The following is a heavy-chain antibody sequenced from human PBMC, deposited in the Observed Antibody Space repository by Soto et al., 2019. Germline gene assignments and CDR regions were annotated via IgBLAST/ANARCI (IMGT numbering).Heavy chain of an antibody. Sequence: GESLRICYRGAGGSFARYWIGWVRQMPGKGLEWMGIIYPGDSDTRYSPSFEGQVTISADKSINTAYLQWSSLKASDTAMYYCARRDSNYYYYGMDVWGQGTTVTVPS. CDR1: GGSFARYW. D-gene: IGHD4-4*01. V-gene: IGHV5-51*01. CDR3: ARRDSNYYYYGMDV. J-gene: IGHJ6*02. CDR2: IYPGDSDT.